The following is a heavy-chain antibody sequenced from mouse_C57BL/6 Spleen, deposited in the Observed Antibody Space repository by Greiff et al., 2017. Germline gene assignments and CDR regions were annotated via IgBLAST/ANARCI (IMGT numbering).Heavy chain of an antibody. Sequence: VKLMESGAELVKPGASVKISCKASGYAFSSYWMNWVKQRPGKGLEWIGQIYPGDGDTNYNGKFKGKATLTAAKSSSTADMQLSSLTSEDSAVYFCARGDYYGSRGFDYWGQGTTLTVSS. D-gene: IGHD1-1*01. CDR1: GYAFSSYW. CDR2: IYPGDGDT. CDR3: ARGDYYGSRGFDY. V-gene: IGHV1-80*01. J-gene: IGHJ2*01.